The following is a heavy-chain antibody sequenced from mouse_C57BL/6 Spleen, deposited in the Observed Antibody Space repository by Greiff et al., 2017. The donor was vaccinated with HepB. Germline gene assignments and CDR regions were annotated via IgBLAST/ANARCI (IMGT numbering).Heavy chain of an antibody. J-gene: IGHJ1*03. CDR1: GFTFNTYA. V-gene: IGHV10-3*01. D-gene: IGHD2-3*01. CDR3: VRVIYDGYYVGYFDV. Sequence: VQRVESGGGLVQPKGSLKLSCAASGFTFNTYAMHWVRQAPGKGLEWVARIRSKSSNYATYYADSVKDRFTISRDDSQSMLYLQMNNLKTEDTAMYYCVRVIYDGYYVGYFDVWGTGTTVTVSS. CDR2: IRSKSSNYAT.